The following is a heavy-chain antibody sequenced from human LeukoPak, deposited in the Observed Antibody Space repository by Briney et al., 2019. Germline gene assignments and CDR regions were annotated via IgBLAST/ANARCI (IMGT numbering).Heavy chain of an antibody. J-gene: IGHJ5*02. CDR3: ARHGLLWFGELLNWFDP. CDR2: IYYSGST. V-gene: IGHV4-39*01. Sequence: PSETLSLTCTVSGGSISSSSYYWGWIRPPPGKGLEWIGSIYYSGSTYYNPSLKSRVTISVDTSKNQFSLKLSSVTAADTAVYYCARHGLLWFGELLNWFDPWGQGTLVTVSS. CDR1: GGSISSSSYY. D-gene: IGHD3-10*01.